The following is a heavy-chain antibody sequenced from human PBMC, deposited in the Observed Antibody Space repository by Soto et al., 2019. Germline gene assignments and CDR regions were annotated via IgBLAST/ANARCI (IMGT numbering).Heavy chain of an antibody. Sequence: QVQLVESGGAVVQPGKSLRLSCAASGFTFSSYGMYWVRQAPGKGLEWVAAIAYDGSNKYHADSVKGRFTISRDNSKNTLYLQMNSLRVEVTAVYYCAKDIVRYTYGACDYWGQGALVTVSS. CDR2: IAYDGSNK. J-gene: IGHJ4*02. V-gene: IGHV3-30*18. CDR3: AKDIVRYTYGACDY. CDR1: GFTFSSYG. D-gene: IGHD5-18*01.